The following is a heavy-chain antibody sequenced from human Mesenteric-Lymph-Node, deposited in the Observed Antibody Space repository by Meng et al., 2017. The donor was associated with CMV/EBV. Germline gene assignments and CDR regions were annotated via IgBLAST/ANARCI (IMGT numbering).Heavy chain of an antibody. CDR1: GYTFTGYY. Sequence: ASVKVSCKASGYTFTGYYMHWVRQAPGQGLEWMGWINPNSGGTNYAQKFQGRVTMTRDTSISTAYMELSRQRSDDTAVYYCARGFDDFWSGNRGTWFDPWGQGTLVTVSS. CDR3: ARGFDDFWSGNRGTWFDP. V-gene: IGHV1-2*02. J-gene: IGHJ5*02. CDR2: INPNSGGT. D-gene: IGHD3-3*01.